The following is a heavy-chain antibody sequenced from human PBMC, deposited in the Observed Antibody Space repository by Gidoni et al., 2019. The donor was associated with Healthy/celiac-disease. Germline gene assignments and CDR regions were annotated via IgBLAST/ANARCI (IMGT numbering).Heavy chain of an antibody. J-gene: IGHJ4*02. D-gene: IGHD1-1*01. Sequence: EVQLVESGGGLVKPGGSLRLSCAASGFTFSSYSMNWVRQAPGKGLEWVSSISSSSSYIYYADSVKGRFTISRDNAKNSLYLQMNSLRAEDTAVYYCARVGATGTTPKLVDYWGQGTLVTVSS. CDR1: GFTFSSYS. CDR2: ISSSSSYI. CDR3: ARVGATGTTPKLVDY. V-gene: IGHV3-21*01.